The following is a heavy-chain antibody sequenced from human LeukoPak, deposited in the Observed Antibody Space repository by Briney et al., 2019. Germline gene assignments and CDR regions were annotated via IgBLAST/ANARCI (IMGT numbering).Heavy chain of an antibody. CDR3: ARVFDFWSGYFSLQGSAFDI. V-gene: IGHV3-30-3*01. J-gene: IGHJ3*02. CDR2: ISYDGSNK. D-gene: IGHD3-3*01. Sequence: GASLRPSCAASGFTFSSYAMSWVRQAPGKGLEWVAVISYDGSNKYYADSVKGRFTISRDNSKNTLYLQMNSLRAEDTAVYYCARVFDFWSGYFSLQGSAFDIWGQGTMVTVSS. CDR1: GFTFSSYA.